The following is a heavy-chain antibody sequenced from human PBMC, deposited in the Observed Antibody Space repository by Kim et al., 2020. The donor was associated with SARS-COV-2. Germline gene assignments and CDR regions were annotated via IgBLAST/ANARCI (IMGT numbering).Heavy chain of an antibody. CDR2: VSGNGEST. CDR1: GFTFSSYA. Sequence: GGSLRLSCAASGFTFSSYAMSWVRQAQGEGLEWDSGVSGNGESTYYADSVKGRFTISRDTSKSTLYLEMNSLRAEGTGVYYRERDRRGFNPYNGIDVWGQATTVTVSS. D-gene: IGHD3-10*01. J-gene: IGHJ6*02. CDR3: ERDRRGFNPYNGIDV. V-gene: IGHV3-23*01.